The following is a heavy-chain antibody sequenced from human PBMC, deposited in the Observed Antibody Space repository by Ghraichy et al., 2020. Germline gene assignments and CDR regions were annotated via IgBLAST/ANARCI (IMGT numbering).Heavy chain of an antibody. Sequence: GGSLRLSCAASGFTFSSYSMNWVRQAPGKGLEWVSSISSSSSYIYYADSVKGRFTISRDNAKNSLYLQMNSLRAEDTAVYYCAREKNYDFWSGYYGGNFDYWGQGTLVTVSS. J-gene: IGHJ4*02. V-gene: IGHV3-21*01. D-gene: IGHD3-3*01. CDR1: GFTFSSYS. CDR2: ISSSSSYI. CDR3: AREKNYDFWSGYYGGNFDY.